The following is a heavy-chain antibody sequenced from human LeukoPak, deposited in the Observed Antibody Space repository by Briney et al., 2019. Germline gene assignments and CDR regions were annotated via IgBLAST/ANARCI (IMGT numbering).Heavy chain of an antibody. J-gene: IGHJ4*02. Sequence: GGSLRLSCAASGFTFSTYSMNWVRQAPGKGLEWVSSISSNSRYIYYADSMRGRFTISRDNAKNSLYLQLNSLKPEDTAVYYCARVAEAAAFDSWGQGTLVTVSS. D-gene: IGHD6-13*01. V-gene: IGHV3-21*06. CDR3: ARVAEAAAFDS. CDR1: GFTFSTYS. CDR2: ISSNSRYI.